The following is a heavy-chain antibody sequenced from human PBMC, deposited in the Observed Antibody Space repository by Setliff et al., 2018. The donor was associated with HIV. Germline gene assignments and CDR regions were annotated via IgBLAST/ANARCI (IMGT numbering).Heavy chain of an antibody. CDR2: IIPIFGTA. V-gene: IGHV1-69*05. Sequence: GASVKVSCKASGDTLSIHPISWVRQAPGQGLEWMGGIIPIFGTANYAQKFQGRVTITTDESRSTAYMELSSLSSEDTAVFYCARVGHSSSYHYYGMDVWGQGTTVTVSS. D-gene: IGHD6-13*01. CDR3: ARVGHSSSYHYYGMDV. J-gene: IGHJ6*02. CDR1: GDTLSIHP.